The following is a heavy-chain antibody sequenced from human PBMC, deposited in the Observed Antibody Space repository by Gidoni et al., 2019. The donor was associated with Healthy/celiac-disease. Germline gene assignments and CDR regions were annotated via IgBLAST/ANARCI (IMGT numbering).Heavy chain of an antibody. J-gene: IGHJ4*02. CDR1: GFTLGGYA. V-gene: IGHV3-49*05. Sequence: EEKLVESGGGWVKQGRSRRRPGTEAGFTLGGYAMSWFRQAQGKGLEWLGFIRSQAYGWTTAYAASVKGRFTISRVDSQSIAYLQMNSLQTEDTAVYYCTRGRTRVVVTAIPGAFDYWGQGTLVTVSS. CDR2: IRSQAYGWTT. D-gene: IGHD2-21*02. CDR3: TRGRTRVVVTAIPGAFDY.